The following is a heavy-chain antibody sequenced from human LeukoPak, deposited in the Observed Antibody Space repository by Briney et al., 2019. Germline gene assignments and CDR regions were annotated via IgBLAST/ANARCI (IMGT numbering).Heavy chain of an antibody. D-gene: IGHD6-19*01. CDR1: GFRFTNYG. CDR2: IRDTGADK. CDR3: AKDNSGWSFDY. Sequence: GGSLRLSCAASGFRFTNYGMHWVRQAPGKGLEWMAFIRDTGADKYYTDSVKGRFTISRDISKNTLFLQMDSLTAEDTAMYYCAKDNSGWSFDYWGQGTLVTVSS. V-gene: IGHV3-30*02. J-gene: IGHJ4*02.